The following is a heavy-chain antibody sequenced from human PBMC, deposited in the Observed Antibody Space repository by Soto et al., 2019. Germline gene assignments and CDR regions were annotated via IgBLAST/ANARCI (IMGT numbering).Heavy chain of an antibody. CDR3: ARAIASRPDYFDY. J-gene: IGHJ4*02. V-gene: IGHV2-26*01. CDR2: VFSNDEK. D-gene: IGHD6-6*01. Sequence: GSGPTLVNPTETLTLTCTVSGFSLSNTRMGVSWIRQPPGKALEWLAQVFSNDEKSYNTSLRSRLTVSKDTSKSQVVLIMTNMDPVDTGTYHCARAIASRPDYFDYWGQGTQVTVSS. CDR1: GFSLSNTRMG.